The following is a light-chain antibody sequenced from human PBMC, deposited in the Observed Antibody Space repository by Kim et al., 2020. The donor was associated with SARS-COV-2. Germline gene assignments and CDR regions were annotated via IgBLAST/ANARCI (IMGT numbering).Light chain of an antibody. CDR1: QSVRGIY. Sequence: PGERATPSCRASQSVRGIYLAGYQQQKRAQAPRLLIYGASSRATGIPDRFSGSGFGTDFTLTISRLEPEDFAVYYCLQYGNAPDTFGQGTRLEIK. J-gene: IGKJ5*01. CDR3: LQYGNAPDT. CDR2: GAS. V-gene: IGKV3-20*01.